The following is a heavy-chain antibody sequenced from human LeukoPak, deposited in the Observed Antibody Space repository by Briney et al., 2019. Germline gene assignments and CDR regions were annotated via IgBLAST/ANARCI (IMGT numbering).Heavy chain of an antibody. J-gene: IGHJ2*01. CDR3: ARGVTMIVVVIHDWYFDL. Sequence: RTSETLSLTCTVSGGSISSYYWSWIRQPPGKGLEWIGSIYYTRSTYYNPSLKSRVTISVDTSKNQFSLKLTSVTAADTAVYYCARGVTMIVVVIHDWYFDLWGRGTLVTVSS. D-gene: IGHD3-22*01. CDR2: IYYTRST. CDR1: GGSISSYY. V-gene: IGHV4-39*01.